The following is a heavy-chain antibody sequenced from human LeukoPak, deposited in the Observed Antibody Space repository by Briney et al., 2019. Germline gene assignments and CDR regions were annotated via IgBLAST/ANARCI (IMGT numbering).Heavy chain of an antibody. CDR3: ARGLRFMSPPKYSSSWYTNY. V-gene: IGHV4-39*07. Sequence: SETLSLTCTVSGGSISSSSYYWGWIRQPPGKGLEWIGSIYYSGSTYYNPSLKSRVTISVDTSKNQFSLKLSSVTAADTAVYYCARGLRFMSPPKYSSSWYTNYWGQGTLVTVSS. CDR1: GGSISSSSYY. J-gene: IGHJ4*02. CDR2: IYYSGST. D-gene: IGHD6-13*01.